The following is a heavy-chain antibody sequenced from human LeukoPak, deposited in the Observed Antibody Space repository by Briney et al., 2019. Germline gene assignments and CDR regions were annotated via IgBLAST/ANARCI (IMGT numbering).Heavy chain of an antibody. CDR3: AKEGYASGWLDS. D-gene: IGHD6-19*01. Sequence: WVSLSLYCAASRFTCSSFDMAWLPQAPGQGREWISASSGTGDTKYYAPAVRGRCIISRDNSKGTMYLQMNGLRADYSAVFYCAKEGYASGWLDSWGQGTLVTVSS. V-gene: IGHV3-23*01. J-gene: IGHJ4*02. CDR2: SSGTGDTK. CDR1: RFTCSSFD.